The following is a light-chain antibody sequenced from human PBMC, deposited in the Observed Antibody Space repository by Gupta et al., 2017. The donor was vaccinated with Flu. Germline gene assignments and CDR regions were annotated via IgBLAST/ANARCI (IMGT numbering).Light chain of an antibody. CDR2: GES. J-gene: IGKJ2*01. CDR3: QQEDNSPFT. Sequence: GTLYLSPGERATHSCWARQSVGSNYLTWYQQKPGQAPRLLIYGESKRATGIPDRFSDSGSGTEFTLTISRRETEDFAVYYCQQEDNSPFTFGQGTKMDIK. CDR1: QSVGSNY. V-gene: IGKV3-20*01.